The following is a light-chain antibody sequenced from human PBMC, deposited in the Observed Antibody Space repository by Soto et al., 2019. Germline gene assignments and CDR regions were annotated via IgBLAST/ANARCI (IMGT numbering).Light chain of an antibody. Sequence: QSVLTQPPSVSGAPGQRVTISCAGSNSNIGGGYDVHWYQQLPGTAPKLLIYYDNLRPSGVPDRISGSKSGTSASLAISGLQSDDEADYYCAAWDDSLNGRVFGTGTKLTVL. CDR1: NSNIGGGYD. V-gene: IGLV1-44*01. CDR2: YDN. J-gene: IGLJ1*01. CDR3: AAWDDSLNGRV.